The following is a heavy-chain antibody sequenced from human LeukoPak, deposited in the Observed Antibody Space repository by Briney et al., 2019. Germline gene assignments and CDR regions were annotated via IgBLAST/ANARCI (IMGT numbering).Heavy chain of an antibody. J-gene: IGHJ5*02. CDR3: AKDGDYYGSGSYQNWFDP. CDR1: GFTFRSYG. V-gene: IGHV3-30*18. Sequence: GGSLRLSCAASGFTFRSYGMHWVRQAPGKGLEWVTVISYDGGNKYYADSVKGRFTISRDNSKNTLYLQMNSLRAEDTAVYYCAKDGDYYGSGSYQNWFDPWGQGTLVTVSS. CDR2: ISYDGGNK. D-gene: IGHD3-10*01.